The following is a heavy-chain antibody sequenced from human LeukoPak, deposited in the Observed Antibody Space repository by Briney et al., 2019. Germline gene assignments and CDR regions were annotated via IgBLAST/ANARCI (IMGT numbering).Heavy chain of an antibody. V-gene: IGHV4-34*01. CDR3: ARDLDY. CDR1: GGSFSGYY. CDR2: INHSGST. J-gene: IGHJ4*02. Sequence: PSETLSLTCTVSGGSFSGYYWSWIRQPPGKGLEWIGEINHSGSTNYNPSLKSRVTMSVDTSKNQFSLKLSSVTAADTAVYYCARDLDYWGQGTLVTVSS.